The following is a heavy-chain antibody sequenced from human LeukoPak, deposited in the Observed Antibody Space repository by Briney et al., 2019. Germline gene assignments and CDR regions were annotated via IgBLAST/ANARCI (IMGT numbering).Heavy chain of an antibody. D-gene: IGHD3-16*01. V-gene: IGHV4-4*07. CDR2: IYRSVRT. CDR3: ARDPGFRLEMYDAFDI. CDR1: GGSISGYY. Sequence: SEPLSLTCTVSGGSISGYYWRWLRQPTGKRLEWLGRIYRSVRTNHNPSLKSRVPMSVDTSKNQLSLKLSSVTAADTAVYFCARDPGFRLEMYDAFDIWGQGTMVTVSS. J-gene: IGHJ3*02.